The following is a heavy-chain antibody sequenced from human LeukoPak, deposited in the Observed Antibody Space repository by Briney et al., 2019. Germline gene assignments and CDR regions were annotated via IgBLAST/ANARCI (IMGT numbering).Heavy chain of an antibody. Sequence: GGSLRLSCAASGFTFSNYAMSWVRQAPGKGLEWVSAISGSGFGTQYADSVRGRFTVSRDNSKNTLYLQMNSLRAEDTAVYYCAREDNYGSGSYYFDYWGQGTLVTVSS. CDR3: AREDNYGSGSYYFDY. CDR1: GFTFSNYA. D-gene: IGHD3-10*01. CDR2: ISGSGFGT. J-gene: IGHJ4*02. V-gene: IGHV3-23*01.